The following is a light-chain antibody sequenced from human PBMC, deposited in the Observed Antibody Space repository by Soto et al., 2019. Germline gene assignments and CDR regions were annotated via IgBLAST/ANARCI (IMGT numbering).Light chain of an antibody. J-gene: IGLJ2*01. V-gene: IGLV2-14*03. CDR3: ISYTSDNTRVV. CDR1: GSDIGDYNY. CDR2: DVS. Sequence: QSALTQPASVSGSPGQSITISCTGTGSDIGDYNYVSWYQHHPGKAPKLIIYDVSYRPSGISNRFSGSKSGNTASLTISGLQPDDEADYYCISYTSDNTRVVFGGGTKLTVL.